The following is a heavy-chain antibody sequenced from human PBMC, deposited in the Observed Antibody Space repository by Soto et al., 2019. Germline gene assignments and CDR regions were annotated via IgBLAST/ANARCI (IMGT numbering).Heavy chain of an antibody. Sequence: EVQLLESGGGLVQPGESLRLSCAASGFTFSSYAMSWVRQAPGKGLEWVSVISGSDDITYYADSVKGRFTISRDNSKNTLYLQMNSLRAEDTAVYYCAKRSSSSTFDYWGQGTLVTVSS. V-gene: IGHV3-23*01. CDR1: GFTFSSYA. CDR3: AKRSSSSTFDY. D-gene: IGHD6-6*01. CDR2: ISGSDDIT. J-gene: IGHJ4*02.